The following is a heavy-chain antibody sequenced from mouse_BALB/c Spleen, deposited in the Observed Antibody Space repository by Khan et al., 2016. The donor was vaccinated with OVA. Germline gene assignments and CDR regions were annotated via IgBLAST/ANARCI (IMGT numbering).Heavy chain of an antibody. Sequence: QVQLQQSGAVLVRPGSSVKISCKASGYAFSTYWMNWVKQRPGQGLEWIGQIYPGDGNTYYNGKFKGKVTLTADKSSSTAYMQLSSLTSEDSAVDFGVREGYYGSRRAWFAYWGQGTLVTVSA. D-gene: IGHD1-1*01. CDR1: GYAFSTYW. CDR2: IYPGDGNT. CDR3: VREGYYGSRRAWFAY. J-gene: IGHJ3*01. V-gene: IGHV1-80*01.